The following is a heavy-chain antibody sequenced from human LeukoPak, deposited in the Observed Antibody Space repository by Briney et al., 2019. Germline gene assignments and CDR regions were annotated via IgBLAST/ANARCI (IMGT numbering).Heavy chain of an antibody. CDR3: ARNYYDSSGYRHYYYYMDV. Sequence: SETLSLTCTVSGGSISSGDYYWSWIRQPPGKGLEWIGYIYYSGSTYYNPSLKSRVTIPVDTSKNQFSVKLSSVTAADTAVYYCARNYYDSSGYRHYYYYMDVWGKGTTVTVSS. J-gene: IGHJ6*03. V-gene: IGHV4-30-4*08. D-gene: IGHD3-22*01. CDR2: IYYSGST. CDR1: GGSISSGDYY.